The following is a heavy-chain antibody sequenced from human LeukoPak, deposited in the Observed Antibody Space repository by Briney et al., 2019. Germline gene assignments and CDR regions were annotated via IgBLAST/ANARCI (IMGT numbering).Heavy chain of an antibody. CDR1: GFTFSSYE. D-gene: IGHD3-10*01. CDR2: ISSSGSTI. V-gene: IGHV3-48*03. J-gene: IGHJ4*02. CDR3: ARAYGLGELDY. Sequence: QAGGSLRLSCAASGFTFSSYEMNWVRQAPGKGLEWVSYISSSGSTIYYADSVKGRFTISRDNAKNSLYLQMNSLRAEDTAVYYCARAYGLGELDYWGQGTLVTVSS.